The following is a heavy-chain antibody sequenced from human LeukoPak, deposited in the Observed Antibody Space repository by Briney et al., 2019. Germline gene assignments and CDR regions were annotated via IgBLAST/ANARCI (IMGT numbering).Heavy chain of an antibody. J-gene: IGHJ3*02. CDR1: GFTLSDYY. CDR3: ARRRRIAGVGTDALDI. Sequence: PGGSLRLSCAASGFTLSDYYWTWIRQPPGKGLEWIGYIYNSESTNYNPSLKSRVTISVDTSKNQFSLRLTSVTAADTAMYYCARRRRIAGVGTDALDIWGQGTMVTVSS. CDR2: IYNSEST. V-gene: IGHV4-59*08. D-gene: IGHD6-13*01.